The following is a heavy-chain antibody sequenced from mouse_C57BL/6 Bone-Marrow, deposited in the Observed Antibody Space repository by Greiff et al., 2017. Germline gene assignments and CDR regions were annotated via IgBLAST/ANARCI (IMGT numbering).Heavy chain of an antibody. J-gene: IGHJ3*01. CDR3: ARSLLDSSEGWFAY. D-gene: IGHD2-10*01. CDR2: IYPSDSET. Sequence: QVQLKQPGAELVRPGSSVKLSCKASGYTFTSYWMDWVKQRPGQGLEWIGNIYPSDSETHYNQKFKDKATLTVDKSSSTAYMQLSSLTSEDSAVYYCARSLLDSSEGWFAYWGQGTLVTVSA. V-gene: IGHV1-61*01. CDR1: GYTFTSYW.